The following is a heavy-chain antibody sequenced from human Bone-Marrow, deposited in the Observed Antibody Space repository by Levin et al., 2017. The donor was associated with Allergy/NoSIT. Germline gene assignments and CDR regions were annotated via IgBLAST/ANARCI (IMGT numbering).Heavy chain of an antibody. Sequence: KTSETLSLTCTVSGGSISSYYWSWIRQPPGKGLEWIGYIYYSGSTNYNPSLKSRVTISVDTSKNQFSLKLSSVTAADTAVYYCAREWSSSSGENAFDTWGQGTMVTVSS. V-gene: IGHV4-59*01. CDR3: AREWSSSSGENAFDT. CDR2: IYYSGST. CDR1: GGSISSYY. D-gene: IGHD6-13*01. J-gene: IGHJ3*02.